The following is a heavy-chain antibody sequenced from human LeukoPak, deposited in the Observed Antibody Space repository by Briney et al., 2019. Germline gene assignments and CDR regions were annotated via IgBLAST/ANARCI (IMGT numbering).Heavy chain of an antibody. CDR3: ARGYYYYYMDV. V-gene: IGHV4-34*01. J-gene: IGHJ6*03. Sequence: SETLSLTCAVYGGSFSGYYWSWIRQPPGKGLEWIGEINHSGSTNYNPSLKSRVTISVDTSKNQLSLKLSSVTAADTAVYYCARGYYYYYMDVWGKGTTVTVSS. CDR1: GGSFSGYY. CDR2: INHSGST.